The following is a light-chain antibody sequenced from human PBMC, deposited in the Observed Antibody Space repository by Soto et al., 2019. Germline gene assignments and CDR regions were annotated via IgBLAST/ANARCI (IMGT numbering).Light chain of an antibody. J-gene: IGKJ1*01. Sequence: EIVLTQSPGPLSLSPGERATLSCRASQSVSSSYLHWYQKKPGQAPRLLIYEASIRATGIPDRFSASGSGTEFTLTISSLEPEDVAVYSCKQSGSSPPWTFGQGTEVEIK. CDR2: EAS. V-gene: IGKV3-20*01. CDR3: KQSGSSPPWT. CDR1: QSVSSSY.